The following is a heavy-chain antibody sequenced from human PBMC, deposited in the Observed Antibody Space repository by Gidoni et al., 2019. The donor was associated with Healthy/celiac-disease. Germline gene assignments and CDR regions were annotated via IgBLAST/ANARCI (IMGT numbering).Heavy chain of an antibody. CDR1: GFTFSRYS. J-gene: IGHJ6*02. Sequence: EVQLVESGGGLVKPGGSLSLSCAASGFTFSRYSMHWVRQAPGKGLEWVSSISSSSSYIYYADSVKGRFTISRDNAKNSLYLQMNSLRAEDTAVYYCARDQYCSSTSCYDNYYYYGMDVWGQGTTVTVSS. D-gene: IGHD2-2*01. CDR2: ISSSSSYI. V-gene: IGHV3-21*01. CDR3: ARDQYCSSTSCYDNYYYYGMDV.